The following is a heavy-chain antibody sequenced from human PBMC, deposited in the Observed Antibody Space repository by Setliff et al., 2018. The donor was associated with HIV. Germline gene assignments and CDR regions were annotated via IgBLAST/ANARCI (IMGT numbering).Heavy chain of an antibody. CDR2: ISSSGST. CDR1: GGSMTSSNYY. J-gene: IGHJ6*02. CDR3: ARDPATLVGLDV. Sequence: SETLSLTCTVSGGSMTSSNYYWGWISQSPGSGLEWIGSISSSGSTTYHPSLRSRVTVSAATSKNQFSLKLTSVTAADTAVYYCARDPATLVGLDVWGQGTTVTVSS. V-gene: IGHV4-39*07.